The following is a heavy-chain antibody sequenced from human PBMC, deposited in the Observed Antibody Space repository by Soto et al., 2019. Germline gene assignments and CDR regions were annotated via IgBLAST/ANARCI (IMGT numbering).Heavy chain of an antibody. V-gene: IGHV4-59*08. D-gene: IGHD1-1*01. J-gene: IGHJ3*02. CDR2: IYYSGST. CDR1: GGSISSYY. Sequence: PSETLSLTCTVSGGSISSYYLSWIRQPPGKGLEWIGYIYYSGSTNYNPSLKSRVTISVDTSKNQFSLKLSSVTAADTAVYYCARRGPENWNDVLVAFDIWGQGTMVTVSS. CDR3: ARRGPENWNDVLVAFDI.